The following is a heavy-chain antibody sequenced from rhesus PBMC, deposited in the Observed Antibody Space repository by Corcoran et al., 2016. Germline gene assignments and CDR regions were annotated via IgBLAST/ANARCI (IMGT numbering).Heavy chain of an antibody. CDR1: GGSISGGYD. J-gene: IGHJ5-1*01. V-gene: IGHV4-76*01. CDR2: IFGSSGST. CDR3: ARNYNFWSGYYGLDV. D-gene: IGHD3-3*01. Sequence: QVQLQESGPGLVKPSETLSLPCAVPGGSISGGYDWSLICQPPGKGLEWIGYIFGSSGSTNQNPSLKNRVTFSKDTSENQFSLKLSSVTAADTAVYYCARNYNFWSGYYGLDVWGPGVLVTVSS.